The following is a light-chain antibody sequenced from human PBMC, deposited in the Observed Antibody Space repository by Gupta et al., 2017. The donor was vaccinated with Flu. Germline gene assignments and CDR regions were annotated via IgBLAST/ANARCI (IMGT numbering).Light chain of an antibody. J-gene: IGLJ3*02. CDR1: SNDVGNYNY. V-gene: IGLV2-11*01. CDR2: DVS. Sequence: VTISCTGTSNDVGNYNYVSWYQQHPGKAPKLMIYDVSKWPSGVPDRFSGSKSGNTASLTISGLQAEDEADYYCCSYAGSSTLWVFGGGTKLTVL. CDR3: CSYAGSSTLWV.